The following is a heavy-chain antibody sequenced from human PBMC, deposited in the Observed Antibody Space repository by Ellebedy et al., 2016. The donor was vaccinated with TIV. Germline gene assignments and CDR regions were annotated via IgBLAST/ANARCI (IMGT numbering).Heavy chain of an antibody. CDR3: AKRKKVATPGSGYYFDY. D-gene: IGHD5-12*01. CDR1: GFTFSSYS. J-gene: IGHJ4*02. CDR2: ISGISGYI. Sequence: GESLKISCAAFGFTFSSYSMNWVRQAPGQGLEWVSSISGISGYIYYADSVKGRFTISRDNFKNTLYLQMNSLTAKDTAVYYCAKRKKVATPGSGYYFDYWGQGTLVTVSS. V-gene: IGHV3-21*04.